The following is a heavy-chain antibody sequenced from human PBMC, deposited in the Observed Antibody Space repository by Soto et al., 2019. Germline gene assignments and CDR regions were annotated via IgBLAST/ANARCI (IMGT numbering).Heavy chain of an antibody. CDR1: GFTFSSYA. CDR2: ISYDGSNK. V-gene: IGHV3-30-3*01. CDR3: ARDGSHYYGSGSYISGYYYYGMDV. D-gene: IGHD3-10*01. J-gene: IGHJ6*02. Sequence: GGSLRLSCAASGFTFSSYAMHWVRQAPGKGLEWVAVISYDGSNKYYADSVKGRFTISRDNSKNTLYLQMNSLRAEDTAVYYCARDGSHYYGSGSYISGYYYYGMDVWGQGTTVTVSS.